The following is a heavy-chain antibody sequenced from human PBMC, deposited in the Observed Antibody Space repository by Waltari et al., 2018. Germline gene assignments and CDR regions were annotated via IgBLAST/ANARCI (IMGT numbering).Heavy chain of an antibody. V-gene: IGHV4-59*01. CDR1: GGSISSYY. J-gene: IGHJ4*02. D-gene: IGHD7-27*01. CDR3: ARGLANWGYFDY. Sequence: QVQLQESGPGLVKPSETLSLTCTVSGGSISSYYWSWTRQPPGKGLEWIGYIYYSGSTNYNPSLKSRVTISVDTSKNQFSLKLSSVTAADTAVYYCARGLANWGYFDYWGQGTLVTVSS. CDR2: IYYSGST.